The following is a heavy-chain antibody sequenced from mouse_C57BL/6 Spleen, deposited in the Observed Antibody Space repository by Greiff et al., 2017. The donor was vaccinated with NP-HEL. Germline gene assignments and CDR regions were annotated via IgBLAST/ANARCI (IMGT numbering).Heavy chain of an antibody. CDR2: IDPSDSET. V-gene: IGHV1-52*01. CDR3: ARVITTVVGGYVDV. J-gene: IGHJ1*03. Sequence: QVQLQQPGAELVRPGSSVKLSCKASGYTFTSYWMHWVKQRPIQGLEWIGNIDPSDSETHYNQKFKDKATLTVDKSSSTAYMQLSSLTSEDSAVYDCARVITTVVGGYVDVWGTGTTVTVSS. D-gene: IGHD1-1*01. CDR1: GYTFTSYW.